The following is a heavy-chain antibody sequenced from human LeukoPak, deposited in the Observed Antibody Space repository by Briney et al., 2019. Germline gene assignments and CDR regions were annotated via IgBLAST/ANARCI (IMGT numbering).Heavy chain of an antibody. CDR1: GYSFTSYW. CDR2: FFPGDSAN. V-gene: IGHV5-51*01. CDR3: ARLPYYYDSRGYYYFDY. D-gene: IGHD3-22*01. J-gene: IGHJ4*02. Sequence: GGSLKISCKAAGYSFTSYWSGRLGRLPGRGRVWLGIFFPGDSANRYSPSLQGEVSTSANKSISTSYFQCTSWEASATAMLYCARLPYYYDSRGYYYFDYWGQGQLVTVS.